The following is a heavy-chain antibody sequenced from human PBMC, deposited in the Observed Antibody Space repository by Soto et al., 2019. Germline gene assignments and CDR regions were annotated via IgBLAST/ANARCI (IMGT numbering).Heavy chain of an antibody. CDR1: GGSISSSSYY. V-gene: IGHV4-39*01. D-gene: IGHD2-15*01. J-gene: IGHJ5*02. CDR2: IYYSGST. CDR3: ARLISVAATGWVGWFDP. Sequence: SETLSLTCTVSGGSISSSSYYWGWIRQPPGKGLEWIGSIYYSGSTYYNPSLKSRVTISVDTSKNQFSLKLSSVTAADTAVYYCARLISVAATGWVGWFDPWGQGTLVTVSS.